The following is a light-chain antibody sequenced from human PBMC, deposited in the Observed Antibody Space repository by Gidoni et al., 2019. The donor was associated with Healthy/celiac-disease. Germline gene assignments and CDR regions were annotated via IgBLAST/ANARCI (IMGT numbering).Light chain of an antibody. CDR1: QGISSY. CDR2: AAS. V-gene: IGKV1-9*01. J-gene: IGKJ3*01. CDR3: QQLNSYPGFT. Sequence: DPVTITCRASQGISSYLAWYQQKPGKAPKLLIYAASTLQSGVPSRFSGSGSGTEFTLTISSLQPEDFATYYCQQLNSYPGFTFGPGTKVDIK.